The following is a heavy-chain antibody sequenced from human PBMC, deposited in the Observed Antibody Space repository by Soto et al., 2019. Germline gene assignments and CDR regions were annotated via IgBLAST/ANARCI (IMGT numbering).Heavy chain of an antibody. CDR1: GFTLSDYY. D-gene: IGHD2-2*01. Sequence: QVQLAESGGDLVKPGGSLRLSCVVSGFTLSDYYMTWIRQAPGKGLEWVSYISISGNYTNYAASVKGRFTISRDSTNNSLYLQMNSLIAEDTAVYYCARLHQDHYYTMDVWGQGTTVTVSS. CDR2: ISISGNYT. V-gene: IGHV3-11*05. J-gene: IGHJ6*02. CDR3: ARLHQDHYYTMDV.